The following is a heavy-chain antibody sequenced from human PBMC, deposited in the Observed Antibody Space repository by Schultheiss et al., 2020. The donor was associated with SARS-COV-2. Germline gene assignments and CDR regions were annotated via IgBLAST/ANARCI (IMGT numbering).Heavy chain of an antibody. J-gene: IGHJ4*02. D-gene: IGHD4-17*01. CDR2: IKQDGSEK. Sequence: GESLKISCAASGFTFSSYWMSWVRQAPGKGLEWVANIKQDGSEKYYVDSVKGRFTISRDNAKNSLYLQMNSLRAEDTAVYYCARVDDYGETFDYWGQGTLVTVSS. V-gene: IGHV3-7*01. CDR1: GFTFSSYW. CDR3: ARVDDYGETFDY.